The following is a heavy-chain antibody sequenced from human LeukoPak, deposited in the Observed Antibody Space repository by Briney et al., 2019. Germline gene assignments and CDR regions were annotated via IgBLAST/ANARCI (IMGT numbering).Heavy chain of an antibody. CDR1: GYTFTSYY. CDR2: ISPSGGST. CDR3: ARELEVVVVPAARGGVWFDP. Sequence: ASVKVSCKASGYTFTSYYMHWVRQAPGQGLEWMGIISPSGGSTSYAQKFQGRVTMTRDTSTSTVYMELSSLRSEDTAVYYCARELEVVVVPAARGGVWFDPWGQGTLVTVSS. D-gene: IGHD2-2*01. V-gene: IGHV1-46*01. J-gene: IGHJ5*02.